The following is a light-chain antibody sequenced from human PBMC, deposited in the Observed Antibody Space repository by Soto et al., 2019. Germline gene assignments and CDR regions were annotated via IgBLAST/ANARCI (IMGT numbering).Light chain of an antibody. J-gene: IGLJ1*01. CDR1: SSDVGSYNR. CDR2: EVS. CDR3: NSYTGSSTYV. V-gene: IGLV2-18*02. Sequence: QSVLTQPPSVSGSPGQSVAISCTGTSSDVGSYNRVSWYQQPPGAAPKLMIYEVSNRPSGVPDRFSGSKSGNTASLTISGLQAEDEADYYCNSYTGSSTYVFATWTTVTVL.